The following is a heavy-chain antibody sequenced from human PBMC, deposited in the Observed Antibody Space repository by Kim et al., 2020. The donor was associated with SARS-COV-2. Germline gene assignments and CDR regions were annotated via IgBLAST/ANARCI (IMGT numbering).Heavy chain of an antibody. CDR2: ISGSSSTI. Sequence: GGSLRLSCAASGFVFSHYNMNWVRQTPGRGLEWVSYISGSSSTIYYAESVKGRFTISRDNGNNALYLQMSGLRVEDTAVYYCARDLWPFVRGVGLYRESPPYYFDSWGRGALVPVSS. CDR1: GFVFSHYN. V-gene: IGHV3-48*04. D-gene: IGHD1-26*01. J-gene: IGHJ4*02. CDR3: ARDLWPFVRGVGLYRESPPYYFDS.